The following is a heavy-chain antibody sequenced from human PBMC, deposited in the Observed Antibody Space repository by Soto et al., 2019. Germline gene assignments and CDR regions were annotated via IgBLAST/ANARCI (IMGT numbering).Heavy chain of an antibody. J-gene: IGHJ6*02. CDR2: INHSGST. D-gene: IGHD1-20*01. CDR3: ARGSYIRPYYYYYGMDV. CDR1: GGSFSGYY. Sequence: PSETLSLTCAVYGGSFSGYYWGWIRQPPGKGLEWIGEINHSGSTNYNPSLKSRVTISVDTSKNQFSLKLSSVTAADTAVYYCARGSYIRPYYYYYGMDVWGQGTTVTVSS. V-gene: IGHV4-34*01.